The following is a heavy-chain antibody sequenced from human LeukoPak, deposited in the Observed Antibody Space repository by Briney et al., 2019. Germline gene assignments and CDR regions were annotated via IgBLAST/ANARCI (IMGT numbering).Heavy chain of an antibody. D-gene: IGHD4-17*01. J-gene: IGHJ6*03. Sequence: GGSLRLSCAASGFTFSSYAMHWVRQAPGKGLEWVAVISYDGSNKYYADSVKGRFTISRDNSKNTLYLQMNSLRAEDTAVYYCASCGDPRYYYYYMDVWGKGTTVTVSS. CDR2: ISYDGSNK. CDR1: GFTFSSYA. CDR3: ASCGDPRYYYYYMDV. V-gene: IGHV3-30*04.